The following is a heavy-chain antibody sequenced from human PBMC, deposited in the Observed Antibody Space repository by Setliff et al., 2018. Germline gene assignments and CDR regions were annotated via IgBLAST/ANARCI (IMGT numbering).Heavy chain of an antibody. J-gene: IGHJ4*02. D-gene: IGHD2-21*02. CDR1: GGSFNSYY. V-gene: IGHV4-34*01. Sequence: SETLSLTCAVYGGSFNSYYWSWIRQPPGKGLEWIGEINQSGSTNYNPSLKSRVTMSVDTSKNQFSLKLSSVTAADTAVYYCATFELLTGVGTAMTQFDYWGQGTQVTVSS. CDR3: ATFELLTGVGTAMTQFDY. CDR2: INQSGST.